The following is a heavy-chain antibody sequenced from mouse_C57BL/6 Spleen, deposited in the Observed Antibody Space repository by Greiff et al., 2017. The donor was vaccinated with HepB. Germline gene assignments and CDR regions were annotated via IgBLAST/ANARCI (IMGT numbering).Heavy chain of an antibody. CDR1: GYTFTSYW. J-gene: IGHJ2*01. Sequence: VQLKQPGAELVKPGASVKLSCKASGYTFTSYWMHWVKQRPGQGLEWIGMIHPNSGSTNYNEKFKSKATLTVDKSSSTAYMQLSSLTSEDSAVYYCARYGSGYFDYWGQGTTLTVSS. CDR2: IHPNSGST. V-gene: IGHV1-64*01. D-gene: IGHD1-1*01. CDR3: ARYGSGYFDY.